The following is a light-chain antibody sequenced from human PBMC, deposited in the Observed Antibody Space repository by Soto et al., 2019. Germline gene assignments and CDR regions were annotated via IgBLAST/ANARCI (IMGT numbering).Light chain of an antibody. V-gene: IGKV1-39*01. CDR3: QQSYSSPYT. CDR2: APS. J-gene: IGKJ2*01. CDR1: QSISSY. Sequence: DIQMTQSPSSLSASVGDRVTITCRASQSISSYLNWYQQKPGKAPNVLIYAPSSFQSGVPSRFSGSRSGTDFTLTISSLPPEDFATYYCQQSYSSPYTFGQGTKLEIK.